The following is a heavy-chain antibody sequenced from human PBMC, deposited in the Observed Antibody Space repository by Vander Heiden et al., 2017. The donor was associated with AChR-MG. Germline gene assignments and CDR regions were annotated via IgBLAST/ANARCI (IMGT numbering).Heavy chain of an antibody. Sequence: VQLQESGPGLVKPSETLSLTCTVSGGSISSYYWSWIRQPPGKGLEWIGYIYYSGSTNYNPSLKSRVTISVDTSKNQFSLKLSSVTAADTAVYYCARDFAPDYSRWVHWFDPWGQGTLVTVSS. CDR2: IYYSGST. CDR1: GGSISSYY. V-gene: IGHV4-59*01. CDR3: ARDFAPDYSRWVHWFDP. J-gene: IGHJ5*02. D-gene: IGHD4-4*01.